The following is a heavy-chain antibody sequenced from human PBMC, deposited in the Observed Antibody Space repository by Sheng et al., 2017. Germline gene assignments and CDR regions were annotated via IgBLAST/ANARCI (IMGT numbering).Heavy chain of an antibody. CDR1: GFTFSNAW. D-gene: IGHD6-19*01. Sequence: EVQLVESGGGLVKPGGSLRLSCAASGFTFSNAWMSWVRQAPGKGLEWVGRIKSKTDGGTTDYAAPVKGRFTISRDDSKNTLYLQMNSLKTEDTAVYYCTTVAYSSGWYSIGNYWGQGTLVTVSS. CDR2: IKSKTDGGTT. V-gene: IGHV3-15*01. CDR3: TTVAYSSGWYSIGNY. J-gene: IGHJ4*02.